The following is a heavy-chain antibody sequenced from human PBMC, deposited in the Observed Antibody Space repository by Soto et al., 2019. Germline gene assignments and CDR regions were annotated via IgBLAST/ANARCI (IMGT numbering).Heavy chain of an antibody. Sequence: SETLSLTCAVYGGSFSGYYWSWIRQPPGKGLEWIGEINHSGSTNYNPSLKSRVTISVDTSKNQFSLKLSSVTAADTAVYYCGRGAVAAASDYWRQGTLDTVSS. V-gene: IGHV4-34*01. D-gene: IGHD6-13*01. J-gene: IGHJ4*02. CDR1: GGSFSGYY. CDR2: INHSGST. CDR3: GRGAVAAASDY.